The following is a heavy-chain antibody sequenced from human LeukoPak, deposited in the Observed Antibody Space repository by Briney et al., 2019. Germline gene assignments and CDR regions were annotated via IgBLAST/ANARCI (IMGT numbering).Heavy chain of an antibody. V-gene: IGHV4-39*01. CDR1: GGSISSSSYY. CDR3: ASSSGWHLLLLDY. CDR2: IYYSGST. J-gene: IGHJ4*02. D-gene: IGHD6-25*01. Sequence: KPSETLSLTCTVSGGSISSSSYYWGWIRQPPGKGLEWIGSIYYSGSTYYNPSLKSRVTISVGTSKNQFSLKLNSVTAADTAVYYCASSSGWHLLLLDYWGQGTLVTVSS.